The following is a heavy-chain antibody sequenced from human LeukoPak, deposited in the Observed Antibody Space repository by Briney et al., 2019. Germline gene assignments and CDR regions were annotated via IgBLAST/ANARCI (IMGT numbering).Heavy chain of an antibody. CDR2: INPNSGGT. V-gene: IGHV1-2*02. J-gene: IGHJ4*02. Sequence: ASVKVSCKASGYTFTGYYMHWVRQAPGQGLELMGWINPNSGGTNYAQKFQGRVTMTRDTSISTAYMELSRLRSDDTAVYYCARLTTVVTPEVDYWGQGTLVTVSS. CDR1: GYTFTGYY. D-gene: IGHD4-23*01. CDR3: ARLTTVVTPEVDY.